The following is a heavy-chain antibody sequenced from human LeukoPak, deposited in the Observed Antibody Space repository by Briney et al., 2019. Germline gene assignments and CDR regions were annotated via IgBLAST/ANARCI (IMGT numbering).Heavy chain of an antibody. D-gene: IGHD2/OR15-2a*01. CDR2: IYHSGST. CDR3: ARAFASRSNWFDP. J-gene: IGHJ5*02. Sequence: SETLSLTCAVSDGSISSGGYSWSWIRQPPGKGLEWIGYIYHSGSTYYNPSLKSRVTISVDRSKNQFSLKLSSVTAADTAVYYCARAFASRSNWFDPWGQGTLVTVSS. CDR1: DGSISSGGYS. V-gene: IGHV4-30-2*01.